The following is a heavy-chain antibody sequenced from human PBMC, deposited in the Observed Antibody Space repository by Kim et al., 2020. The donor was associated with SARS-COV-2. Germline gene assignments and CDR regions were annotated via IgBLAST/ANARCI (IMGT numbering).Heavy chain of an antibody. J-gene: IGHJ3*02. CDR2: FYYSGNT. D-gene: IGHD3-9*01. CDR1: GGSISSSNYY. V-gene: IGHV4-39*01. Sequence: SETLSLTCTVSGGSISSSNYYWGWTRQTPGKGLEWIGYFYYSGNTYYNPSLKSRVTVSVDTSKNQFSLTMRSVTAAETAVYCCARTIARLPEAFDIWG. CDR3: ARTIARLPEAFDI.